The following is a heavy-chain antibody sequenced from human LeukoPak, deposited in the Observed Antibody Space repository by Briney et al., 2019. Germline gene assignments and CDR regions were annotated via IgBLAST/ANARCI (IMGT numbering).Heavy chain of an antibody. V-gene: IGHV4-59*01. CDR1: GGSISSYY. Sequence: SETLSLTCTVSGGSISSYYWSWIRQPPGMGLEWIGYIYYSGSTNYNPSLKSRVAISIDTSKNQFSLKLSSVAAADTAVYYCARADPYSGTYYFFDFWGQGTLVTVSS. CDR3: ARADPYSGTYYFFDF. CDR2: IYYSGST. J-gene: IGHJ4*02. D-gene: IGHD1-26*01.